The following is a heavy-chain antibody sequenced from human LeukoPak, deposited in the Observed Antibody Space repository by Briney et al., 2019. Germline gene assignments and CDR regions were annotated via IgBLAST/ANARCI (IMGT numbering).Heavy chain of an antibody. CDR1: GFTFNTYE. Sequence: GGSLRLSCAASGFTFNTYEMNWVRQAPGKGLEWVSYTSSRGSTIYYADSVKGRFTISRDNAKNSLYLQINSLRAEDTAVYYCARTWGMDVWGQGTTVTVSS. J-gene: IGHJ6*02. CDR3: ARTWGMDV. V-gene: IGHV3-48*03. CDR2: TSSRGSTI.